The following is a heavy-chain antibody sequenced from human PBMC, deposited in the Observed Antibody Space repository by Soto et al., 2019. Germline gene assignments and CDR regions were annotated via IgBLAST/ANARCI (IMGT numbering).Heavy chain of an antibody. V-gene: IGHV4-61*01. CDR2: IYYSGST. Sequence: SETLSLTCTVSGGSVSSGRYYWSWIRQPPGKGLEWIGYIYYSGSTNYNPSLKSRVTISVDTSKNQFSLKLSSVTAADTAVYYCARHIVGATTTDYWGQGTLVTVSS. J-gene: IGHJ4*02. CDR3: ARHIVGATTTDY. D-gene: IGHD1-26*01. CDR1: GGSVSSGRYY.